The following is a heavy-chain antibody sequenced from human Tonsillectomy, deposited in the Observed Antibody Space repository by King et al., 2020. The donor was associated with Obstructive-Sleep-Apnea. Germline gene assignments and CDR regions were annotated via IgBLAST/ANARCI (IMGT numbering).Heavy chain of an antibody. V-gene: IGHV1-2*02. J-gene: IGHJ4*02. Sequence: VQLVESGAEVKKPGASVKVSCKASGYTFTGYYIHWVRQAPGQGLEWMGWFSPNSGATNYAQKFQDRVTMTMDTSISTAYMDLSRLRSDDTAIYYCARDMSAYDSTSPAYWGQGTLVTVSS. CDR2: FSPNSGAT. CDR1: GYTFTGYY. CDR3: ARDMSAYDSTSPAY. D-gene: IGHD3-10*01.